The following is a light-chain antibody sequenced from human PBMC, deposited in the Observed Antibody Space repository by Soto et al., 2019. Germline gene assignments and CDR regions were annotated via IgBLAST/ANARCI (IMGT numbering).Light chain of an antibody. CDR2: AES. V-gene: IGKV1-39*01. Sequence: IQMTQSPSSLPASVGDRVIITCRASQDIRNDLTWYQQRPGKAPKILIYAESRLQSGVPYRFSGSGSGTDLNLTISSLQPEDFATYSCQQSNSITWTCGQGTKVDIK. CDR3: QQSNSITWT. CDR1: QDIRND. J-gene: IGKJ1*01.